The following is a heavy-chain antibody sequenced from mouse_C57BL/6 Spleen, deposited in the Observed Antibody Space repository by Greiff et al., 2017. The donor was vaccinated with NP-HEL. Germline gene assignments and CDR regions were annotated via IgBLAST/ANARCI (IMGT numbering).Heavy chain of an antibody. CDR2: IVPADGNT. V-gene: IGHV14-3*01. D-gene: IGHD1-1*01. Sequence: VHVKQSVAELVRPGASVKLSCTASGFNIKNTYMHWVKQRPEQGLEWIGRIVPADGNTKYAPKFQGKATITADTSSNTTYRQLSSRTSEDTAIYYCARSGITTVVATYYFDYWGQGTTLTVSS. CDR3: ARSGITTVVATYYFDY. CDR1: GFNIKNTY. J-gene: IGHJ2*01.